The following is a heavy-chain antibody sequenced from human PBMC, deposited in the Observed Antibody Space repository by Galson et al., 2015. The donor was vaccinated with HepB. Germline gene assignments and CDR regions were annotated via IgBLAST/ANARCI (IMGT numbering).Heavy chain of an antibody. D-gene: IGHD3-22*01. CDR1: GYTLTELS. J-gene: IGHJ4*02. Sequence: SVKVSCKVSGYTLTELSMHWVQQAPGKGLEWMGGFDPEDGETIYAQKFQGRVTMTEDTSTDTAYMELSSLRSEDTAVYYCATSRYYDSSGYRYYFDYWGQGTLVTVSS. V-gene: IGHV1-24*01. CDR2: FDPEDGET. CDR3: ATSRYYDSSGYRYYFDY.